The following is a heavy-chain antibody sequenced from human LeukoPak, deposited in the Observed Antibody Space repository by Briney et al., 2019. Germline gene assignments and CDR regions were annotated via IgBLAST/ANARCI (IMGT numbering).Heavy chain of an antibody. Sequence: ASVKVSCKASGYTFTSYGISWVRQAPGQGLEWMGWISAYNGSTNYAQKLQGRVTMTTDTSTSTAYMELSSLRSEDTAVYYCASQLREGPFWSGFDYWGQGTLVTVSS. V-gene: IGHV1-18*01. CDR2: ISAYNGST. J-gene: IGHJ4*02. D-gene: IGHD3-3*01. CDR3: ASQLREGPFWSGFDY. CDR1: GYTFTSYG.